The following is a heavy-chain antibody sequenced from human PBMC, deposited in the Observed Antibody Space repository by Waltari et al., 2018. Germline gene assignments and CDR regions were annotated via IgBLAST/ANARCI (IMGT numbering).Heavy chain of an antibody. CDR1: GGTFSSYT. J-gene: IGHJ4*02. V-gene: IGHV1-69*02. Sequence: QVRLVQSGAEVKKPGSSVKVSCKASGGTFSSYTISWVRQAPGQGLEWMGRIIPSLGIANYAQKCQGRVTITADKSTSTAYMELSSLRSEDTAVYYCASPGWGSAGWGQGTLVTVSS. CDR2: IIPSLGIA. CDR3: ASPGWGSAG. D-gene: IGHD1-26*01.